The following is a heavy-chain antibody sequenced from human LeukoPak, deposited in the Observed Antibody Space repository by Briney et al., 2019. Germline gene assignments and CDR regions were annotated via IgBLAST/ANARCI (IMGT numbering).Heavy chain of an antibody. J-gene: IGHJ1*01. D-gene: IGHD3-10*02. CDR1: GYTFTSYY. CDR3: ARGVFGELEKHMFQH. Sequence: GASVKVSCKASGYTFTSYYIHWVRQAPGQGLEWMGIINPCGGSTSYPQKFQDRVTMTRDTSTSTVYMEPSSLKSDDTAIYYCARGVFGELEKHMFQHWGQGTLVTVSS. V-gene: IGHV1-46*01. CDR2: INPCGGST.